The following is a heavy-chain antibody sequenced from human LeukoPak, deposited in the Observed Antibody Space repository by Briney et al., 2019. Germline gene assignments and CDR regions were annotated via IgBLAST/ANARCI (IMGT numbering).Heavy chain of an antibody. CDR2: IHYSGST. CDR3: ARGVLL. Sequence: SETLSLTCTVSGGSISSHYWSWIRQPPGKGLEWIVNIHYSGSTNYNPSLKSRVTISVDTSKNQFSLKLNSVTAADTAVYYCARGVLLWGQGTLVTVSS. J-gene: IGHJ4*02. D-gene: IGHD4/OR15-4a*01. CDR1: GGSISSHY. V-gene: IGHV4-59*11.